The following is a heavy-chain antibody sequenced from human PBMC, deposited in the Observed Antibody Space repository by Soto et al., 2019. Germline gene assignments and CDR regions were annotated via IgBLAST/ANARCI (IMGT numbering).Heavy chain of an antibody. CDR2: IYYSGST. D-gene: IGHD3-16*01. CDR1: GGSISTYY. CDR3: AREASGAYKYFDL. V-gene: IGHV4-59*01. J-gene: IGHJ4*02. Sequence: SETLSLTCAVSGGSISTYYRSWIRQPPGKGLEWIGYIYYSGSTSYNPSLKSRVTISIDTSKNQFSLRLSSVTAADTAVYYCAREASGAYKYFDLWGQGTLVTVS.